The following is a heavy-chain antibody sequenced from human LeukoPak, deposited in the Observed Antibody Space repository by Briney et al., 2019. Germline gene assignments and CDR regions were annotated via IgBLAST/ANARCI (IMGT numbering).Heavy chain of an antibody. J-gene: IGHJ6*03. Sequence: PSQTLSLTCTVSGGSISSGGYYWSWIRQPPGKGLEWIGYIYHSGSTYYNPSLKSRVTMSVDTSKNQFSLKLSSVTAADTAVYYCARGIVEDYYYMDVWGKGTTVTVSS. CDR2: IYHSGST. V-gene: IGHV4-30-2*05. CDR1: GGSISSGGYY. CDR3: ARGIVEDYYYMDV. D-gene: IGHD2-15*01.